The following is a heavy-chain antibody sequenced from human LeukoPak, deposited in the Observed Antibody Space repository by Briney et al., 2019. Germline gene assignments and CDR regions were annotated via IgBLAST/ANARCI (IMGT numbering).Heavy chain of an antibody. Sequence: GGSLRLSCAASGFTFSNYGMHWVRQAPGKGLERVAFIRYDGSNKYYADSVKGRFTISRDNSKNTLYLQMNSLRAEDTAVYYCARDPGSGYEEHFDYWGQGTLVTVSS. V-gene: IGHV3-30*02. CDR2: IRYDGSNK. D-gene: IGHD5-12*01. J-gene: IGHJ4*02. CDR1: GFTFSNYG. CDR3: ARDPGSGYEEHFDY.